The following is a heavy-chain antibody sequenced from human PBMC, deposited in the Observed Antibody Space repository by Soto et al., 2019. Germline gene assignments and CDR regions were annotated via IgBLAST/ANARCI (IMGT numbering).Heavy chain of an antibody. CDR2: LYDVFGS. J-gene: IGHJ3*01. D-gene: IGHD1-1*01. V-gene: IGHV3-53*01. CDR3: ASWHEREHAYDV. Sequence: DVQLVESGGGLIQPGEYLRLSCAAFGLTVSGTKYVAWVRQAPGKGLEWVSALYDVFGSFYADSVKGRFTTSRDRSKSTVYLQMDDLRPDDTAVYYCASWHEREHAYDVWGQGTTVIVSS. CDR1: GLTVSGTKY.